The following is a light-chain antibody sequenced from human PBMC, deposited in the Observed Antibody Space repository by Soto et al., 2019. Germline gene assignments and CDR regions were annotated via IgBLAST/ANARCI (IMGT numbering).Light chain of an antibody. CDR2: GAS. V-gene: IGKV3-15*01. CDR3: QQYNSWPLT. CDR1: QSFRSN. J-gene: IGKJ4*01. Sequence: EIQMTQSPSTLAVSPGDRATLSCRASQSFRSNLAWYQQKPGKAPRLLIYGASTRATGVPARFSGSGSGTEFTLTISSLQSEDFEVYYCQQYNSWPLTFGGGTKVDIK.